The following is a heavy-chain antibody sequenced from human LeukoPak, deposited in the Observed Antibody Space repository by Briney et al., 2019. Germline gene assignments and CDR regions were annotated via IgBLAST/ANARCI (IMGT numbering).Heavy chain of an antibody. CDR3: AGHTRYGDYNPYDI. CDR1: GASITNYY. CDR2: IHASGRT. V-gene: IGHV4-4*09. J-gene: IGHJ3*02. D-gene: IGHD4-17*01. Sequence: SETLSLTCTVSGASITNYYWGWTRHLPGKGLEWIGYIHASGRTGYNPSLKSRVIMSVDTSKNQFSLGLSSVTAADTAIYYCAGHTRYGDYNPYDIWGQGTMVTVSS.